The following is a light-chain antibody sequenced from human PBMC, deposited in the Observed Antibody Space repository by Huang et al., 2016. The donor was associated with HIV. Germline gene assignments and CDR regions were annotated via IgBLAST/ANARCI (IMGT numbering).Light chain of an antibody. CDR2: GAS. V-gene: IGKV3-15*01. CDR3: QQYQDWPRT. Sequence: EILMTQSPVTLSLSPGERATLSCRPSQSVSSNLAWYQHKPGQAPSLLSYGASARATGVPARFSGSGSGTECTLSISGLESDDFVVYYCQQYQDWPRTFGQGTKVEIK. J-gene: IGKJ1*01. CDR1: QSVSSN.